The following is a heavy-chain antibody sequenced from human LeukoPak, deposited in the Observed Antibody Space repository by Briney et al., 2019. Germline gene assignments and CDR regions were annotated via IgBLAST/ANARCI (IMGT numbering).Heavy chain of an antibody. CDR1: GFTFSSYS. CDR2: ISSSSSYI. CDR3: AIDRGRSYETRYFKY. V-gene: IGHV3-21*01. J-gene: IGHJ1*01. Sequence: GGSLRLSCAASGFTFSSYSMNWVRQAPGKGLEWVSSISSSSSYIYYADSVKGRFTISRDNAKNSLYLQMNSLRAEATAVYYCAIDRGRSYETRYFKYWGQGTLVTVSS. D-gene: IGHD1-26*01.